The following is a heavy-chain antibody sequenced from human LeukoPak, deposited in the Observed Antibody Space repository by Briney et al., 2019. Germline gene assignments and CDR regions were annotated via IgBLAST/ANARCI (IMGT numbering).Heavy chain of an antibody. J-gene: IGHJ4*02. CDR2: IDHRGSA. CDR3: TSLFSASGTFDS. Sequence: SETLSLTCAVHGASLSDYYWTWIRQSPEKGLECIGAIDHRGSANYNPSLESRVTISLDTSKNQFSLNLASVTAADTAVCYCTSLFSASGTFDSWGQGTLVAVSS. D-gene: IGHD3-10*01. V-gene: IGHV4-34*01. CDR1: GASLSDYY.